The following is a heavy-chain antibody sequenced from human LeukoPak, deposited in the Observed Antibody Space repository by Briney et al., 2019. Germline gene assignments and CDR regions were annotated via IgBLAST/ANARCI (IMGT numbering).Heavy chain of an antibody. D-gene: IGHD3-22*01. CDR2: INPNSGGT. Sequence: AASVKVSCKASGYTFTGYYMHWVRQAPGQGLEWMGWINPNSGGTNYAQKVQGRVTMTRDTSISTAYMELSRLRSDDTAVYYCAREVLGEYYYDSSGLHYWGQGTLVTVSS. J-gene: IGHJ4*02. CDR1: GYTFTGYY. V-gene: IGHV1-2*02. CDR3: AREVLGEYYYDSSGLHY.